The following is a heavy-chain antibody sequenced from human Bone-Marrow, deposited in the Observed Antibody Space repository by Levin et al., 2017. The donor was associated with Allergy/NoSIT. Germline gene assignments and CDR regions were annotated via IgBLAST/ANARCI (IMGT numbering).Heavy chain of an antibody. Sequence: GGSLRLSCAASGFTFSSHEMNWVRQAPGKGLEWVSYISTSGNTRYYADSVKGRFTISTDNANNSLFLQMNNLRAEDTAVYYCARSGDSSGSGTYHDYWGQGTLVTVSS. CDR3: ARSGDSSGSGTYHDY. CDR2: ISTSGNTR. D-gene: IGHD3-10*01. J-gene: IGHJ4*02. V-gene: IGHV3-48*03. CDR1: GFTFSSHE.